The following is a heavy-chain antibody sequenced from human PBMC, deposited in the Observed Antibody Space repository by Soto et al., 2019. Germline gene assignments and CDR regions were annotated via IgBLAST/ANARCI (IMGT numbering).Heavy chain of an antibody. CDR2: ISAYNGNT. J-gene: IGHJ5*02. CDR3: ARDRSDDSSGYYYVGGNWFDP. D-gene: IGHD3-22*01. V-gene: IGHV1-18*01. Sequence: ASVKVSCKASGYTFTSYGISWVRQAPGQGLEWMGWISAYNGNTNYAQKLQGRVTMTTDTSTSTAYMELRSLRSDDTAVYYCARDRSDDSSGYYYVGGNWFDPWGQGTLVTVSS. CDR1: GYTFTSYG.